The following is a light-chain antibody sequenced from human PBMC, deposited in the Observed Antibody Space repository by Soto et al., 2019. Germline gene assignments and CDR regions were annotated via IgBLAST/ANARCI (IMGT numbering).Light chain of an antibody. Sequence: EIGMTQSPPTLSVCPGERATLSCRASQSVSTNLSWYQQKPGQAPRLLIFGASTMAPGIPARFSGGGSGTDFTLTITSLQSADFAVYYCEQYNNWPPFTFGPGTKVDIK. V-gene: IGKV3-15*01. CDR3: EQYNNWPPFT. CDR2: GAS. CDR1: QSVSTN. J-gene: IGKJ3*01.